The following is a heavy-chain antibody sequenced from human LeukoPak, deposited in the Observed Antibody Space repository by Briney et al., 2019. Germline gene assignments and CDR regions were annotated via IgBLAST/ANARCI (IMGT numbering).Heavy chain of an antibody. Sequence: ASVKVSCKASGYTFTTYAITWVRQAPGQGLERMGWISTYNGNTNYAQKLQGRVTMTTDTSTSTAYMELRSLRSDDTAVYHCASFSPTTVTFDYWGQGTLVTVSS. D-gene: IGHD1-1*01. V-gene: IGHV1-18*01. CDR3: ASFSPTTVTFDY. J-gene: IGHJ4*02. CDR1: GYTFTTYA. CDR2: ISTYNGNT.